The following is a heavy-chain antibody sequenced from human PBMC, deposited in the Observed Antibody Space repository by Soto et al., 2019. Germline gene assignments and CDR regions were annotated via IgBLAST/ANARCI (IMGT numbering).Heavy chain of an antibody. Sequence: ASVKVSCKASGYTFTGYCMHWVRQAPGQGLEWMGWINPNSGGTNYAQKFQGRVTMTRDTSISTAYMELSRLRSDDTAVYYCASSLAVAAPGDAFDIWGQGTMVTVSS. D-gene: IGHD6-19*01. CDR3: ASSLAVAAPGDAFDI. J-gene: IGHJ3*02. CDR1: GYTFTGYC. CDR2: INPNSGGT. V-gene: IGHV1-2*02.